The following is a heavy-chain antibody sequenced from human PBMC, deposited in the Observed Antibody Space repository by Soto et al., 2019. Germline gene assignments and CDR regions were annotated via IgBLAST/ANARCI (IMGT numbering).Heavy chain of an antibody. CDR2: INPNGGGT. J-gene: IGHJ6*02. CDR1: GYTFTGYY. D-gene: IGHD3-3*01. Sequence: ASVKVSCKASGYTFTGYYMHWVRQAPGQGLEWMGWINPNGGGTNYAQKFQGWVTMTRDTSISTAYMELSRLRSDDTAVYYCARESRGILEWLPSPYYYGMDVWGQGTTVTVSS. V-gene: IGHV1-2*04. CDR3: ARESRGILEWLPSPYYYGMDV.